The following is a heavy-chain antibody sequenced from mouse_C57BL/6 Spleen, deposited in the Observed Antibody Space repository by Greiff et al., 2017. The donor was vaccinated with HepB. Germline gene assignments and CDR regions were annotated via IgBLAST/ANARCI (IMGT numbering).Heavy chain of an antibody. J-gene: IGHJ3*01. CDR2: IDPEDGET. V-gene: IGHV14-2*01. CDR3: ARSRNYYGTSTGFAY. D-gene: IGHD1-1*01. CDR1: GFNIKDYY. Sequence: EVKVVESGAELVKPGASVKLSCTASGFNIKDYYMHWVKQRTEQGLEWIGRIDPEDGETKYAPKFQGKATITADTSSNTAYLQLSSLTSEDTAVYYCARSRNYYGTSTGFAYWGQGTLVTVSA.